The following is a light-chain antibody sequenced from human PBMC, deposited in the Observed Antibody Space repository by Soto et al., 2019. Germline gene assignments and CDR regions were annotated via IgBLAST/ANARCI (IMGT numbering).Light chain of an antibody. CDR1: SSDVGSYNL. Sequence: QSAPTQPPSVSGSPGQSITISCTGTSSDVGSYNLVSWYQQHPGKAPKLMIYEGSKRPSGVSNRFSGSKSGNTASLTISGLQAEDEADYYCCSYAGSSTPVVFGGGTKVTVL. CDR3: CSYAGSSTPVV. V-gene: IGLV2-23*01. CDR2: EGS. J-gene: IGLJ2*01.